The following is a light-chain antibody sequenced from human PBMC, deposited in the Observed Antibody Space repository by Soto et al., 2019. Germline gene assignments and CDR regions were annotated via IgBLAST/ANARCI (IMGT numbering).Light chain of an antibody. CDR2: AAS. J-gene: IGKJ1*01. CDR3: LPHNSYPPT. CDR1: QGIRND. Sequence: DFQMPQSPSSLSASVGDRVTITCRARQGIRNDLGWYQQKPGKAPKRVIYAASSLQSGGPSRFSVSGSGTEFTLTISSLQPEDFAPYYCLPHNSYPPTFGQGTKVEIK. V-gene: IGKV1-17*01.